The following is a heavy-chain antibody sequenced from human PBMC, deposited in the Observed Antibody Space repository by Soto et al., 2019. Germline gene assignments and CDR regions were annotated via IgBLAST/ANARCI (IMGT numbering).Heavy chain of an antibody. J-gene: IGHJ4*02. CDR3: ARDTRRAVADEGAFDS. D-gene: IGHD6-19*01. CDR1: PLTLSYDG. Sequence: PGGPLRRSCGASPLTLSYDGMHWVRQAPGKGMEWVAVIWHDGSSVYYADSVNGRFIISRDNSKNTVYLQMNSLRDEDTAVYFCARDTRRAVADEGAFDSWGQGTLVTVSS. V-gene: IGHV3-33*01. CDR2: IWHDGSSV.